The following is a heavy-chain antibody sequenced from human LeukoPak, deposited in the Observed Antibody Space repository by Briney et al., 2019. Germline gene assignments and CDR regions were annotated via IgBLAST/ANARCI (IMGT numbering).Heavy chain of an antibody. CDR2: ISGRGDST. J-gene: IGHJ4*02. CDR1: GFTFTSYV. CDR3: AKDHGAASGDFDY. V-gene: IGHV3-23*01. D-gene: IGHD6-13*01. Sequence: GGSLRLSCAASGFTFTSYVMSWVRQAPGKGLEWVSTISGRGDSTYYADSVKGRFTISRDNSKNTVYLQMNSLTAEDTAVYYCAKDHGAASGDFDYWGQGTLVTVSS.